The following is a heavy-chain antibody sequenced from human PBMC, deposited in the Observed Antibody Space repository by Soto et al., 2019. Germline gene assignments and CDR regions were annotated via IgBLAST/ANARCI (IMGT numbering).Heavy chain of an antibody. CDR2: INPNSGGT. CDR1: GYTFTGYY. CDR3: ARALYLAVAGSSFGY. D-gene: IGHD6-19*01. J-gene: IGHJ4*02. V-gene: IGHV1-2*04. Sequence: QVQLVQSGAEVKKPGASVKVSCKASGYTFTGYYMHWVRQAPGQGLEWMGWINPNSGGTNYAQKFQGWVTMTRDTSISTAYMELSRLRSDDTAVYYCARALYLAVAGSSFGYWGQGTLVTVSS.